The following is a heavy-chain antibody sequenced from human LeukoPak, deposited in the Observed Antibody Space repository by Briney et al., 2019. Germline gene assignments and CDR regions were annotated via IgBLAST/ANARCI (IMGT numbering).Heavy chain of an antibody. V-gene: IGHV4-59*01. J-gene: IGHJ5*02. Sequence: SETLSLTCSVSGASMKNSFWSWIRQPPGQAPGWIGYISDSGNTNHNPSLKSRVTFSIDTSKGQFYVNLRSVTAADTALYFCARNRFYLTGAYYFDPWGRGTQVTVS. CDR2: ISDSGNT. CDR3: ARNRFYLTGAYYFDP. D-gene: IGHD3-22*01. CDR1: GASMKNSF.